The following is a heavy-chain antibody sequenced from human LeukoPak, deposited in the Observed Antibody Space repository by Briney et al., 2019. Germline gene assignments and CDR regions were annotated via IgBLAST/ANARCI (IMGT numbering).Heavy chain of an antibody. CDR1: GGSISSYY. V-gene: IGHV4-59*08. Sequence: SETLSLTCTVSGGSISSYYWSWIRQPPGKGLEWIGYIYYSGSTNYNPSLKSRVTISVDTSKNQFSLKLSSVTAADTAVYYCARHGYYYYYMDVWGKGTTVTISS. J-gene: IGHJ6*03. CDR2: IYYSGST. CDR3: ARHGYYYYYMDV.